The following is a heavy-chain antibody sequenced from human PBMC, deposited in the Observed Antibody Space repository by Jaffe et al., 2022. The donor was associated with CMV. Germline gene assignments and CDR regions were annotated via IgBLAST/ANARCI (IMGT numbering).Heavy chain of an antibody. CDR3: ASPPPGPSDWFDP. J-gene: IGHJ5*02. V-gene: IGHV3-48*03. CDR1: GFTFSSYE. CDR2: ISSSGSTI. Sequence: EVQLVESGGGLVQPGGSLRLSCAASGFTFSSYEMNWVRQAPGKGLEWVSYISSSGSTIYYADSVKGRFTISRDNAKNSLYLQMNSLRAEDTAVYYCASPPPGPSDWFDPWGQGTLVTVSS.